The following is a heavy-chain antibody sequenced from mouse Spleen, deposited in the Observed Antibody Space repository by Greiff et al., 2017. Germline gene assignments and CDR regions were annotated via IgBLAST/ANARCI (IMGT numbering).Heavy chain of an antibody. J-gene: IGHJ4*01. Sequence: VQLQQSGPELVKPGASVKISCKASGYAFSSSWMNWVKQRPGKGLEWIGRIYPGDGDTNYNGKFKGKATLTADKSSSTAYMQLSSLTSEDSAVYFCARRDYVYYYAMDYWGQGTSVTVSS. CDR3: ARRDYVYYYAMDY. CDR2: IYPGDGDT. V-gene: IGHV1-82*01. CDR1: GYAFSSSW. D-gene: IGHD2-4*01.